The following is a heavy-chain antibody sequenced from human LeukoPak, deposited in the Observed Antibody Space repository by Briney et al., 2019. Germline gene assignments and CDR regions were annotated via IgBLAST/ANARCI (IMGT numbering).Heavy chain of an antibody. CDR2: IDDNGKT. J-gene: IGHJ3*02. D-gene: IGHD3-10*01. V-gene: IGHV4-59*02. Sequence: SSETLSLTCTVSGGSVSSYFWSWIRRPPGKGLEWIGYIDDNGKTNYDPSLKSQVTISIDKSKNQFSLKLSSVTAADTAMYYCARSDYHGSGSRTVFDVFDIWGQGTRVTVSS. CDR1: GGSVSSYF. CDR3: ARSDYHGSGSRTVFDVFDI.